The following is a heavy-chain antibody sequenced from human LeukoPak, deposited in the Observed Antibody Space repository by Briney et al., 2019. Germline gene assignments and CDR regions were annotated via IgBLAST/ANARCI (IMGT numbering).Heavy chain of an antibody. V-gene: IGHV3-23*01. CDR2: ISGSGGST. J-gene: IGHJ4*02. D-gene: IGHD4-11*01. CDR1: GFSFSTYA. Sequence: GGSLRLSCAASGFSFSTYAMNWVRQAPGKGLEWVSAISGSGGSTYYADSVKGRFTISRDNSKNTLYLQMNSLRAEDTAVYYCARYGGRAYSNYSGYWGQGTLVTVSS. CDR3: ARYGGRAYSNYSGY.